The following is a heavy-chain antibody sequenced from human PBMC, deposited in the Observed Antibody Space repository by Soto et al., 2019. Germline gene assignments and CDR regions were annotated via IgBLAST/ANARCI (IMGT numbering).Heavy chain of an antibody. CDR2: IWYDGSNK. CDR3: ARENYGSGSFDY. V-gene: IGHV3-33*01. D-gene: IGHD3-10*01. CDR1: GVTFSSYG. J-gene: IGHJ4*02. Sequence: QVQLVESGGGVVQPGRSLRLSCAASGVTFSSYGMHWVRQAPGKGMEWVAVIWYDGSNKYYADSVKGRFTISRDNSKNTLYLQMNSLRAEDTAVYYCARENYGSGSFDYWGKGTLVTVSS.